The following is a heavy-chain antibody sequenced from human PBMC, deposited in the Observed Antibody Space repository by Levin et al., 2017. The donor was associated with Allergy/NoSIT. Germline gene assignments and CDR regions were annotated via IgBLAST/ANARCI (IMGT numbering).Heavy chain of an antibody. CDR2: IYSGAGT. CDR3: AGSPRYFGSGRFYFDY. J-gene: IGHJ4*02. V-gene: IGHV3-66*01. Sequence: QTGESLKISCAASGSTVSSNYMNWVRQAPGKGLEWVSVIYSGAGTYYADSVKGRFTISRDNSKNTLYLQMNSLRAEDTAVYYCAGSPRYFGSGRFYFDYWGQGTLVTVSS. D-gene: IGHD3-10*01. CDR1: GSTVSSNY.